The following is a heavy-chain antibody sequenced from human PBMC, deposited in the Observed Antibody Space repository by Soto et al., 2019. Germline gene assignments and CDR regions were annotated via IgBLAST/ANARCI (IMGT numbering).Heavy chain of an antibody. J-gene: IGHJ6*02. V-gene: IGHV3-30-3*01. CDR3: VRDANSSGWYWNYYYGMDV. CDR1: GFTFSSYA. Sequence: QVQLVESGGGVVQPGRSLRLSCAASGFTFSSYAMHWVRQAPGKGLEWVAVISYDGSNKYYADSVKGRFTISRDNSKNTLYLQMNSLRAEDTAVYYCVRDANSSGWYWNYYYGMDVWGQGTTVTVSS. CDR2: ISYDGSNK. D-gene: IGHD6-19*01.